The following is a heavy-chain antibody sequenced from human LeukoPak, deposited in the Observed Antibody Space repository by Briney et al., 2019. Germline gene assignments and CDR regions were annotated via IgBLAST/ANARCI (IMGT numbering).Heavy chain of an antibody. J-gene: IGHJ4*02. V-gene: IGHV4-59*01. CDR2: IYYSGST. CDR1: GGSISSYY. Sequence: SETLSLTCTVSGGSISSYYWSWIRQPPGKGLEWIGYIYYSGSTNYNPSLKSRVTISVDTSKNQFSLKLSSVTAADTAVYYCARDRGGYNSFDYWGQGTLVIFSS. D-gene: IGHD5-24*01. CDR3: ARDRGGYNSFDY.